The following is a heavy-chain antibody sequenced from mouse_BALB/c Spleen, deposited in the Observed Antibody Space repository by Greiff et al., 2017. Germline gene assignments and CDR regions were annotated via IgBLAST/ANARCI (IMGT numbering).Heavy chain of an antibody. CDR2: IYPGNVNT. CDR3: ARRGGNYAMDY. Sequence: QVQLQQSGPELVKPGASVRISCKASGYTFTSYYIHWVKQRPGQGLEWIGWIYPGNVNTKYNEKFKGKATLTADKSSSTAYMQLSSLTSEDSAVYFCARRGGNYAMDYWGQGTSVTVSS. V-gene: IGHV1S56*01. CDR1: GYTFTSYY. J-gene: IGHJ4*01.